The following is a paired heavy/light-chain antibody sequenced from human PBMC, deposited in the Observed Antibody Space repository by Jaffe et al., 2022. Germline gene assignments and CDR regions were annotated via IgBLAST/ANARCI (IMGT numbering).Light chain of an antibody. Sequence: SYELTQPPSVSVSPGQTASITCSGDKLGDKYACWYQQKPGQSPVLVIYQDSKRPSGIPERFSGSNSGNTATLTISGTQAMDEADYYCQAWDSSTAEVVFGGGTKLTVL. CDR1: KLGDKY. V-gene: IGLV3-1*01. J-gene: IGLJ2*01. CDR2: QDS. CDR3: QAWDSSTAEVV.
Heavy chain of an antibody. J-gene: IGHJ3*02. CDR3: ARGRDYSSSWGGTPPEDAFDI. CDR1: GYTFTSYD. CDR2: MNPNSGNT. V-gene: IGHV1-8*01. Sequence: QVQLVQSGAEVKKPGASVKVSCKASGYTFTSYDINWVRQATGQGLEWMGWMNPNSGNTGYAQKFQGRVTMTRNTSISTAYMELSSLRSEDTAVYYCARGRDYSSSWGGTPPEDAFDIWGQGTMVTVSS. D-gene: IGHD6-13*01.